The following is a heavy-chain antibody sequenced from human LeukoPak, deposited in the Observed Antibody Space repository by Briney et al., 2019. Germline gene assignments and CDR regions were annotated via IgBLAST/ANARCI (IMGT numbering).Heavy chain of an antibody. CDR3: ARETPVAVAVD. CDR2: ISRSGSTK. Sequence: PGGSLRLSCAASGFTFSDYNMRWIRQAPGKGLEWVSSISRSGSTKYYADSVKGRFTISRDNAKNSLYLQMNSLRAEDTAVYYCARETPVAVAVDWGQGTLVTVSS. J-gene: IGHJ4*02. CDR1: GFTFSDYN. V-gene: IGHV3-11*04. D-gene: IGHD6-19*01.